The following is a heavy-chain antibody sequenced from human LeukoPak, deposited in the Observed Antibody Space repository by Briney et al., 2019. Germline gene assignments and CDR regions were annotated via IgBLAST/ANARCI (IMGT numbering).Heavy chain of an antibody. CDR3: IKDAPNGSIDY. Sequence: SETLSLTCTVSGGSISSGDYYWSWIRQPPGKGLEWIGYIYYSGSTYYNPSLKSRVTISVDTSKNQFSLKLSSVTAADTAVYYCIKDAPNGSIDYWGQGTLVTVSS. V-gene: IGHV4-30-4*01. D-gene: IGHD2-8*01. CDR1: GGSISSGDYY. J-gene: IGHJ4*02. CDR2: IYYSGST.